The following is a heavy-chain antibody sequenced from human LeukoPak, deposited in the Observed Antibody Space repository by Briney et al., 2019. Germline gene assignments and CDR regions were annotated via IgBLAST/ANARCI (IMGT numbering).Heavy chain of an antibody. CDR1: GGSFSGYY. D-gene: IGHD1-26*01. Sequence: PSETLSLTCAVYGGSFSGYYWSWIRQPPGKGLEWIGEINHSGSTNYNPSLKSRVTISVDTSKNQFSLKLSSVTAADTAVYYCAKDPVGWDNWFDPWGQGTLVTVSS. CDR3: AKDPVGWDNWFDP. CDR2: INHSGST. V-gene: IGHV4-34*01. J-gene: IGHJ5*02.